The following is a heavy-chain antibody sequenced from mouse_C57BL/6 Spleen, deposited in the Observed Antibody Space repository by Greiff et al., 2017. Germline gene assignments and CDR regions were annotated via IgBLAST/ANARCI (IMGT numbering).Heavy chain of an antibody. J-gene: IGHJ4*01. CDR3: ARDYGSSFSYYAMDY. CDR2: IDPEDGET. Sequence: EVQLQQSGAELVKPGASVKLSCTASGFNIKDYYMHWVKQRTEQGLEWIGRIDPEDGETKYAPKFQGKATITADTSSNTAYLQLSSLTSEDTAVYYGARDYGSSFSYYAMDYWGQGTSVTVSS. V-gene: IGHV14-2*01. D-gene: IGHD1-1*01. CDR1: GFNIKDYY.